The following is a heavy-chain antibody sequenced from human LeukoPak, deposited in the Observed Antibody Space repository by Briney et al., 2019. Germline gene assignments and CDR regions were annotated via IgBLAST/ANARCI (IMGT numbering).Heavy chain of an antibody. D-gene: IGHD3-10*01. J-gene: IGHJ6*03. V-gene: IGHV4-34*01. Sequence: PSETLSLTCAVYGGSFSGYYWSWIRQPPGKGLEWIGEINRSGSTNYNPSLKSRVTISVDTSKNQFSLKLSSVTAADTAVYYCARGVRIMVRGVITPSGYYYYMDVWGKGTTVTVSS. CDR3: ARGVRIMVRGVITPSGYYYYMDV. CDR1: GGSFSGYY. CDR2: INRSGST.